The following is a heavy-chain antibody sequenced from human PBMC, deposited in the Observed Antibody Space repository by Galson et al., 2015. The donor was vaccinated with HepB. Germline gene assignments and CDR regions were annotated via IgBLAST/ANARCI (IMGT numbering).Heavy chain of an antibody. CDR3: AKPLSVDYYYGLDV. CDR1: GGTFSRYA. CDR2: INSANGNT. V-gene: IGHV1-3*01. Sequence: SVKVSCKASGGTFSRYAISWVRQAPGQGLEWMGWINSANGNTKYSERFQGRVTVTRDTSASIAYMELSSLSSEDTAVYYCAKPLSVDYYYGLDVWGQGATVTVSS. J-gene: IGHJ6*02.